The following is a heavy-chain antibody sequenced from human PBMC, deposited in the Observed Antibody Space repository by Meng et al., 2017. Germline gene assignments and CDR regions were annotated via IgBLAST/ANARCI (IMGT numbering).Heavy chain of an antibody. CDR3: ARGTDYGDYYFDY. CDR1: GGSISSSNW. J-gene: IGHJ4*02. D-gene: IGHD4-17*01. Sequence: VLWQESGPGLLKPPGTLPLTAAAAGGSISSSNWWSWVRQPPGKGLEWIGKIYHSGSTNYNPSLKSRVTISVDKSKNQFSLKLSSVTAADTAVYYCARGTDYGDYYFDYWGQGTLVTVSS. V-gene: IGHV4-4*03. CDR2: IYHSGST.